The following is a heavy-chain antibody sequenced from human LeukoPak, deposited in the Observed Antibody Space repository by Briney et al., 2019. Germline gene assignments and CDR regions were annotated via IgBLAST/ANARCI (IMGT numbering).Heavy chain of an antibody. CDR2: IKQDGSEK. Sequence: PGGSLRLSCAASGFTFSYYWMSWVRQAPGKGLEWVANIKQDGSEKYYVDSVKGRFTISRDNAKNSLYLQMNSLRAEDTAVYYCARTRSRVITFGGVIVIPGTLDHWGQGTLVTVSS. J-gene: IGHJ4*02. V-gene: IGHV3-7*01. CDR1: GFTFSYYW. D-gene: IGHD3-16*02. CDR3: ARTRSRVITFGGVIVIPGTLDH.